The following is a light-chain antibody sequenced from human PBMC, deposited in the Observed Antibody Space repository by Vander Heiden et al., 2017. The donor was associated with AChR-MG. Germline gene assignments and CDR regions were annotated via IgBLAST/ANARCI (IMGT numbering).Light chain of an antibody. V-gene: IGKV1-5*03. CDR1: RSISTW. CDR3: QQYNSFSYT. Sequence: DIQMTQSPSTLSASVGDRVTITCRASRSISTWLAWYQQKPGTAPKLLIYKASTLESGVPSRFSGSGSGTEFTLTINSLQPDDFATYYCQQYNSFSYTFAQGTKLEIK. CDR2: KAS. J-gene: IGKJ2*01.